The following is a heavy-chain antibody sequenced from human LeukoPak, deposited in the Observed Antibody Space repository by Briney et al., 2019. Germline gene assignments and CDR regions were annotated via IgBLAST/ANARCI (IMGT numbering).Heavy chain of an antibody. J-gene: IGHJ4*02. CDR2: IRFGGTDE. CDR3: ARDLWPQSHYGDYPFDY. CDR1: GFTFSSYG. V-gene: IGHV3-30*02. Sequence: GGSLRLSCAPSGFTFSSYGMHWVRQAPGKGLEWVSFIRFGGTDEYYVDSVKGRFTVSRDNSKNTLYLQMSSLKAEDTAVYYCARDLWPQSHYGDYPFDYWGQGTLVTVSS. D-gene: IGHD4-17*01.